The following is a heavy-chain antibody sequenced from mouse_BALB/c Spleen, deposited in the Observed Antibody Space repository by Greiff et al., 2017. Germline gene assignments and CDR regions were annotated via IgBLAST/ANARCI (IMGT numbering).Heavy chain of an antibody. CDR1: GFTFSSYG. Sequence: EVKVVESGGDLVKPGGSLKLSCAASGFTFSSYGMSWVRQTPEKRLEWVATISDGGSYTYYPDSVKGRFTISRDNAKNNLYLQMSSLKSQDTAMYYCARDYAWFAYWGQGTLVTVSA. CDR3: ARDYAWFAY. J-gene: IGHJ3*01. D-gene: IGHD2-4*01. V-gene: IGHV5-6*01. CDR2: ISDGGSYT.